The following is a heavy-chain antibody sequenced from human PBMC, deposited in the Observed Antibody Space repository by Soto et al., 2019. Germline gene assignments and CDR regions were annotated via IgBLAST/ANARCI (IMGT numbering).Heavy chain of an antibody. Sequence: ASVKVSCKASGYTFNRYYMHWVRQAPGPGLEWTGWISPHTGGTTYAQKFQGRVTMTRDTSVSTAFMELSRLGSDDTAVYYCARASLMVINPYYYPMDVWGQGTTVTVSS. CDR2: ISPHTGGT. CDR3: ARASLMVINPYYYPMDV. CDR1: GYTFNRYY. J-gene: IGHJ6*02. D-gene: IGHD3-22*01. V-gene: IGHV1-2*02.